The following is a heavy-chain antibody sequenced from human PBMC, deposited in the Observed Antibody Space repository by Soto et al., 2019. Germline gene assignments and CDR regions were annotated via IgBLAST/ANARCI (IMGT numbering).Heavy chain of an antibody. CDR1: GFTFSSYS. CDR2: ISRSSSYI. V-gene: IGHV3-21*01. Sequence: EAQLVESGGGLVKPGGSLRLSCAASGFTFSSYSMNWVRQAPGKGLEWVSSISRSSSYIYYADSLKGRFTISRDNAKNALYLQMNRLRAEDTAVYYCARDLHDYVSFRFDPWGQGTLVTVSS. D-gene: IGHD3-16*01. J-gene: IGHJ5*02. CDR3: ARDLHDYVSFRFDP.